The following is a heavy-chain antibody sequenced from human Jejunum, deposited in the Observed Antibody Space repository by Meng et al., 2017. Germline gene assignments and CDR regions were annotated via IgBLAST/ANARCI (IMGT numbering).Heavy chain of an antibody. CDR3: ARGWKYAWFN. J-gene: IGHJ4*02. V-gene: IGHV4-4*02. CDR1: GGFSSIYW. Sequence: QVPLQESGPGLVRPSVALSHTCAVSGGFSSIYWWSWLRQPPGKGLEWIGEMHQSGSSNYNPSLKSRLTMSVDESKNHFSLKLNSVTAADTAVYYCARGWKYAWFNWGQGTLVTVSS. D-gene: IGHD1-7*01. CDR2: MHQSGSS.